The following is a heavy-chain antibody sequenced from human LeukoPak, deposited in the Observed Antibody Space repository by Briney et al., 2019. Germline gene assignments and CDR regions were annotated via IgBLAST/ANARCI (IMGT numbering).Heavy chain of an antibody. CDR1: GFTFSNAW. CDR3: TTDRSIVDFDY. V-gene: IGHV3-15*01. J-gene: IGHJ4*02. D-gene: IGHD1-26*01. Sequence: GGSLRLSCAASGFTFSNAWMSWVRQAPGKGLEWVDRIKSKTDGGTTDYAAPVKGRFTISRDDSKNTLYLQMNSLKTEDTAVYYCTTDRSIVDFDYWGQGTLVTVSS. CDR2: IKSKTDGGTT.